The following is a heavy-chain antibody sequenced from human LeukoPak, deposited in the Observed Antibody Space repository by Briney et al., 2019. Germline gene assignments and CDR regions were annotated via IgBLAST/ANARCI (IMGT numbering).Heavy chain of an antibody. D-gene: IGHD3-9*01. CDR1: GGPFSGYY. J-gene: IGHJ4*02. V-gene: IGHV4-34*01. CDR2: INHSGSN. Sequence: SETLSLTCAVYGGPFSGYYWRWIRQPPGKGLEGSGEINHSGSNNYNPSLKSRVTISVDTSKDPFSRKLSTVTAADTAVYYCARGEGYDRGYLFCLVTGAGYWGQGTLVTVSS. CDR3: ARGEGYDRGYLFCLVTGAGY.